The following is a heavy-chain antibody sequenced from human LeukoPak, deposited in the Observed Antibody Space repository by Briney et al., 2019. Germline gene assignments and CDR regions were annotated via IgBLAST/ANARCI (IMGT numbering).Heavy chain of an antibody. J-gene: IGHJ4*02. Sequence: GGSLRLSCAASGFTFSSYWMHWVRQAPGKGLVWVSRINSDGSSTSYADSVKGRFTIARDNAKNTLYLQMNSLRAEDTAVYYCARHCRSTSCPVDYWGQGTLVTVSS. CDR1: GFTFSSYW. D-gene: IGHD2-2*01. CDR3: ARHCRSTSCPVDY. V-gene: IGHV3-74*01. CDR2: INSDGSST.